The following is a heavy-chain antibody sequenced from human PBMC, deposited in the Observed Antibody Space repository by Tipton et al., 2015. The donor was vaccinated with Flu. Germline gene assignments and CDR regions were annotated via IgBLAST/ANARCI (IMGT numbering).Heavy chain of an antibody. CDR3: ARPRSMGGYYMDV. CDR1: GFTFSSYG. CDR2: ISSSSSYI. J-gene: IGHJ6*03. D-gene: IGHD3-16*01. V-gene: IGHV3-21*01. Sequence: SLRLSCAASGFTFSSYGMNWVRQAPGKGLEWVSSISSSSSYIYYADSVKGRFTISRDNSKNTLYLQMNSLRAEDTAVYYCARPRSMGGYYMDVWGKGTTVTVSS.